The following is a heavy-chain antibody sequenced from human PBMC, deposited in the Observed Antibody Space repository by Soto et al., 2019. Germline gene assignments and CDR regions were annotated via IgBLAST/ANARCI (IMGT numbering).Heavy chain of an antibody. J-gene: IGHJ5*02. CDR1: GFRFRDYW. V-gene: IGHV3-7*03. Sequence: GGSLILSCAVSGFRFRDYWMSWVRHAPGKGLEWVANIKQDESDKYYVDSVKGRFTISRDNAKNALYLQMNSLRVEDTAVYYCAAYCYTMTCTHFHGYSWGQGTQVTVSS. CDR3: AAYCYTMTCTHFHGYS. D-gene: IGHD3-16*02. CDR2: IKQDESDK.